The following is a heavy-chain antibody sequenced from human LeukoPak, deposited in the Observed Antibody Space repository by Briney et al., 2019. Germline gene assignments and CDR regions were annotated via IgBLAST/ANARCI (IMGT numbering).Heavy chain of an antibody. CDR3: ARERGSYDFWSGYRYWYFDL. J-gene: IGHJ2*01. V-gene: IGHV1-8*01. D-gene: IGHD3-3*01. CDR1: GYTFTSYD. Sequence: ASVKVSCKASGYTFTSYDINWVRQATGQGLEWMGWMNPNSGNTGYAQKFQGRVTMTRNTSISTAYMELSSLRSEDPAVYYCARERGSYDFWSGYRYWYFDLWGRGTLVTVSS. CDR2: MNPNSGNT.